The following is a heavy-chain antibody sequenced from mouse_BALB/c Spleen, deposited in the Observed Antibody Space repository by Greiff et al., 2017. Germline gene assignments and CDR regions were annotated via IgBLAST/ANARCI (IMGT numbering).Heavy chain of an antibody. J-gene: IGHJ4*01. Sequence: EVKVVESGGGLVQPGGSMKLSCVASGFTFSNYWMNWVRQSPEKGLEWVAEIRLKSNNYATHYAESVKGRFTISRDDSKSSVYLQMNNLRAEDTGIYYCTRDYGPYYAMDYWGQGTSVTVSS. V-gene: IGHV6-6*02. CDR2: IRLKSNNYAT. CDR3: TRDYGPYYAMDY. D-gene: IGHD1-1*01. CDR1: GFTFSNYW.